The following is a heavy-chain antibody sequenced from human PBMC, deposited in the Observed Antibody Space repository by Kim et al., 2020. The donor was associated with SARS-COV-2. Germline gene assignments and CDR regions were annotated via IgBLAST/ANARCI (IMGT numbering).Heavy chain of an antibody. CDR3: ARSIAALFVPN. D-gene: IGHD6-6*01. Sequence: SETLSLTCTVSGGSVSSGSYYWSWIRQPPGKGLEWIGYIYYSGSTNYNPSLKSRVTISVDTSKNQFSLKLSSVTAADTAVYYCARSIAALFVPNWGQGTLVTVSS. V-gene: IGHV4-61*01. CDR2: IYYSGST. CDR1: GGSVSSGSYY. J-gene: IGHJ4*02.